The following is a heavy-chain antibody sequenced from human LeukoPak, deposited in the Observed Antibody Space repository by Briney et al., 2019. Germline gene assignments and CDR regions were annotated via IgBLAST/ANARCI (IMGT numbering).Heavy chain of an antibody. D-gene: IGHD3-3*01. J-gene: IGHJ4*02. Sequence: GGSLRLSCAASGFTFSSYGMSWVRQAPGKGLEWVSAISGSGGSTYYADSVKGRFTISRDNSKNTLYLQMNSLRAEDTAVYYCAKDVPDFWSGYRESFDHWGQGTLVTVSS. CDR3: AKDVPDFWSGYRESFDH. CDR1: GFTFSSYG. CDR2: ISGSGGST. V-gene: IGHV3-23*01.